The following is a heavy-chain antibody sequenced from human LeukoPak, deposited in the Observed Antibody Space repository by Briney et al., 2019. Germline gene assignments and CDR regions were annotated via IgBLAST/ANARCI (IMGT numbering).Heavy chain of an antibody. CDR2: IYYSGNT. CDR3: ARERDRGWYDY. J-gene: IGHJ4*02. D-gene: IGHD6-19*01. Sequence: SETLSLTCTVSGYSMGTYYWGWIRQSPGRGLEWIGSIYYSGNTNYNPSLRSRVAMSVDTSKSQFSLALASVTAADTALYYCARERDRGWYDYWGQGILVAVSP. V-gene: IGHV4-59*01. CDR1: GYSMGTYY.